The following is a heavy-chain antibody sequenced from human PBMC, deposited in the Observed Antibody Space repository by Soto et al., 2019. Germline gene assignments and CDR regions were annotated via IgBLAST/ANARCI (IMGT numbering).Heavy chain of an antibody. J-gene: IGHJ4*02. D-gene: IGHD3-22*01. V-gene: IGHV4-34*01. CDR1: GGSFSGYY. CDR2: INHSGST. Sequence: PSETLSLTCAVYGGSFSGYYWSWIRQPPGKGLEWIGEINHSGSTNYNPSLKSRVTISVDTSKNQFSLKLSSVTAADTAVYYCASFPYYYDSSGSHDYWGQGTLVTVSS. CDR3: ASFPYYYDSSGSHDY.